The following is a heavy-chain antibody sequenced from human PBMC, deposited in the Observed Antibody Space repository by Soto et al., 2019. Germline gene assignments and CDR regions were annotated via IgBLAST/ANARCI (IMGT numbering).Heavy chain of an antibody. CDR3: ARVGDSSGWYFDL. CDR2: IYYSGST. D-gene: IGHD6-19*01. J-gene: IGHJ2*01. CDR1: GGSISSSSYY. Sequence: SETLSLTCTVSGGSISSSSYYWGWIRQPPGKGLEWIGSIYYSGSTYYNPSLKSRVTISVDTSKNQFSLKLSSVTAADTAVYYCARVGDSSGWYFDLWGRGTLVTVSS. V-gene: IGHV4-39*01.